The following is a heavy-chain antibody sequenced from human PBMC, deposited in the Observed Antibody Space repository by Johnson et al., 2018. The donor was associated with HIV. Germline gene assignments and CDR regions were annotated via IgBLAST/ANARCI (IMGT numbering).Heavy chain of an antibody. CDR1: GFVFSDYH. D-gene: IGHD3-9*01. CDR3: ARDGRDLVTRGSFDI. CDR2: ISYDGSNK. Sequence: QVQLVESGGGLVKPGGSLRLSCVISGFVFSDYHMRWVRQATGKGLEWVAVISYDGSNKYYADSVKGRFTISRDNSKNTLYLQMNSLRAEDTAVYYCARDGRDLVTRGSFDIWGQGTVVTVSS. J-gene: IGHJ3*02. V-gene: IGHV3-30-3*01.